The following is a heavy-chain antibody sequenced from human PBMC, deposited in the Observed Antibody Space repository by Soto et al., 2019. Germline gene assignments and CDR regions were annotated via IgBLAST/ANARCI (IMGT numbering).Heavy chain of an antibody. CDR2: ISYDGSNK. J-gene: IGHJ6*02. V-gene: IGHV3-30-3*01. D-gene: IGHD7-27*01. Sequence: QVQLVESGGGVVQPGRSLRLSCAASGFTFSSYAMHWVRQAPGKGLEWVAVISYDGSNKYYADSVKGRFTISRDNSKXXLXLXXXSXRXXXXXXXYCARELGXXSXPSYYGMDVWGQGTTVTVSS. CDR3: ARELGXXSXPSYYGMDV. CDR1: GFTFSSYA.